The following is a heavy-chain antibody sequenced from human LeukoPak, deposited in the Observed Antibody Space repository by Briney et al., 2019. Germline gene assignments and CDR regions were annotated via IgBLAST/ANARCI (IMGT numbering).Heavy chain of an antibody. V-gene: IGHV1-46*01. D-gene: IGHD2-8*02. J-gene: IGHJ5*02. Sequence: AASVKLSCKASGYAFTSYYMHWVRQAPGQGLEWMGIINPSGGSTSYAQKFQGRVTMTRDTSTSTVYMELSSLRSEDTAVYYWPRGLMVYAILFPSSGCVFDPWGQGTLVTVSS. CDR1: GYAFTSYY. CDR3: PRGLMVYAILFPSSGCVFDP. CDR2: INPSGGST.